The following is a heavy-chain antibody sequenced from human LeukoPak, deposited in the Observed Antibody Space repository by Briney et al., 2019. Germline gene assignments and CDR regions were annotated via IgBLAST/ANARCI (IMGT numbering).Heavy chain of an antibody. CDR1: GGSISSGF. V-gene: IGHV4-59*08. CDR3: ARQAYCSGSSCNPFDY. Sequence: ETLSLTCTVSGGSISSGFWSWIRQPPGKGLEWIGYIYYSGSTNYNPSLKSRVTISIDTSKSQFSLKLSSVTAADTAVYYCARQAYCSGSSCNPFDYWGQGTLVTVSS. CDR2: IYYSGST. J-gene: IGHJ4*02. D-gene: IGHD2-15*01.